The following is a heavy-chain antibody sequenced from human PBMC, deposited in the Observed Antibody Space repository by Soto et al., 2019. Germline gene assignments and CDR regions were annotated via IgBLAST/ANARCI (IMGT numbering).Heavy chain of an antibody. CDR2: IYYSGST. V-gene: IGHV4-30-4*01. CDR1: GGSIRSGDYY. D-gene: IGHD5-18*01. CDR3: ARVRIQLWPWGMDV. Sequence: TLSLTCTVSGGSIRSGDYYCSWIRQPPGKGLEWIGYIYYSGSTYYNPSLKSRVTISVDTSKNQFSLKLSSVTAADTAVYYCARVRIQLWPWGMDVWGQGTTVTVSS. J-gene: IGHJ6*02.